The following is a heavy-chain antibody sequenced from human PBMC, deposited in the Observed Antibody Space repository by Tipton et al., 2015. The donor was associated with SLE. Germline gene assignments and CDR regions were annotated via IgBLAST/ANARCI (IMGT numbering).Heavy chain of an antibody. D-gene: IGHD2-8*01. Sequence: TLSLTCAVYGGSFSDYYWSWIRQPPGKGLEWIGEIKHSGSTNCNPSLKSRGTISVDTSKSQFSLNLRSVTAADTAVYFCARQALNCANGVCYAFDIWGQGTLVTVSS. J-gene: IGHJ3*02. CDR1: GGSFSDYY. CDR3: ARQALNCANGVCYAFDI. V-gene: IGHV4-34*01. CDR2: IKHSGST.